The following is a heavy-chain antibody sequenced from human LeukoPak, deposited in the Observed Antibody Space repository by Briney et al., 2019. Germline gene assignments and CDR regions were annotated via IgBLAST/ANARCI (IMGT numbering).Heavy chain of an antibody. J-gene: IGHJ4*02. CDR2: IYYSGST. CDR1: GGSISSCSYY. D-gene: IGHD6-13*01. CDR3: ARLDSSSWYYFDY. V-gene: IGHV4-39*01. Sequence: PSETLSLTCTVSGGSISSCSYYWGWIRQPPGKGLEWIGSIYYSGSTYYNPSLKSRVTISVDTSKNQFSLKLSSVTAADTAVYYCARLDSSSWYYFDYWGQGTLVTVSS.